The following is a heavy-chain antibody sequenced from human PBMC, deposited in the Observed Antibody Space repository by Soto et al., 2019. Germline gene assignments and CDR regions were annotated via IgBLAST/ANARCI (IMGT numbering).Heavy chain of an antibody. CDR3: ARHGMDYYDSSGYYYSPYYFDY. Sequence: SETLSLTCTVSGGSISSFYWSWIRQPPGKGLEWIGYIYYSGSTDYNPALKSRVTLSVDTSKNQFSLKLSSVTAADTAVYYCARHGMDYYDSSGYYYSPYYFDYWGQGALVTVSS. J-gene: IGHJ4*02. CDR1: GGSISSFY. V-gene: IGHV4-59*08. CDR2: IYYSGST. D-gene: IGHD3-22*01.